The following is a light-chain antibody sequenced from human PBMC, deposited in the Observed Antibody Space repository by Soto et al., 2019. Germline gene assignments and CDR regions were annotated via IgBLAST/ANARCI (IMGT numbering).Light chain of an antibody. Sequence: EIVLTQSPGPLSLSPGERATLSCRASQSVSSSYLAWYQQKPGQAPRLLIYGASSRATGIPDRFSGSGSGTDFTLTISRLEPEDFAVDYCQQYGSSPELTFGGGTRVEIK. CDR2: GAS. J-gene: IGKJ4*01. V-gene: IGKV3-20*01. CDR3: QQYGSSPELT. CDR1: QSVSSSY.